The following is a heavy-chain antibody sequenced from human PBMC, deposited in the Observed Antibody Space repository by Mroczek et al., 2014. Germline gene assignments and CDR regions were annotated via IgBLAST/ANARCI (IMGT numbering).Heavy chain of an antibody. D-gene: IGHD6-19*01. J-gene: IGHJ6*02. Sequence: VQLQQSGGGVVQPGRSLRLSCAASGFTFSSYGMHWVRQAPGKGLEWVAVIWYDGSNKYYADSVKGRFTISRDNSKNTLYLQMNSLRAEDTAVYYCARADYTAVAASGEDYYYYGMDVWGQGTTVTVSS. CDR3: ARADYTAVAASGEDYYYYGMDV. CDR2: IWYDGSNK. V-gene: IGHV3-33*01. CDR1: GFTFSSYG.